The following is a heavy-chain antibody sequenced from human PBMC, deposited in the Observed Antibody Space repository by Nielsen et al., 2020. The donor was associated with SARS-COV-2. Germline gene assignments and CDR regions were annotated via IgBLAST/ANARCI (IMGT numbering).Heavy chain of an antibody. V-gene: IGHV3-53*01. J-gene: IGHJ5*02. CDR2: IYSGGST. CDR1: GFTVSSNY. CDR3: ARVPLTGLVDP. Sequence: GGSLRLSCAASGFTVSSNYMSWVRQAPGKGLEWVSVIYSGGSTYYADSVKGRFTISRDNSKNTLYLQMNSLRAEDTAVYYCARVPLTGLVDPWGQGTQVTVSS. D-gene: IGHD3-9*01.